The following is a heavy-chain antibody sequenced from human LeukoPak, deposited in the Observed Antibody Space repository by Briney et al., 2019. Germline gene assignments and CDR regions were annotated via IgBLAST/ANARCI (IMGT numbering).Heavy chain of an antibody. D-gene: IGHD6-13*01. CDR2: IIPIFGTA. CDR3: ARDSEFLDSQQLAN. J-gene: IGHJ4*02. Sequence: SVKVSCKASGGTFSSYAISWVRQAPGQGLEWMGGIIPIFGTANYAQKFQGRVTITADKSTSTAYMELSSLRSEDTAVYYCARDSEFLDSQQLANWGQGTLVTVSS. CDR1: GGTFSSYA. V-gene: IGHV1-69*06.